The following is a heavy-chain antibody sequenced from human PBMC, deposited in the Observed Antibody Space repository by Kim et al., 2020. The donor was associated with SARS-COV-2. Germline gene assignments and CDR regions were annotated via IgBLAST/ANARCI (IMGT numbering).Heavy chain of an antibody. CDR3: AKDLDGQQLVPTNFDY. V-gene: IGHV3-23*01. J-gene: IGHJ4*02. CDR1: GFTFSSYA. CDR2: ISGSGGST. Sequence: GGSLRLSCAASGFTFSSYAMSWVRQAPGKGLEWVSAISGSGGSTYYADSVKGRFTISRDNSKNTLYLQMNSLRAEDTAVYYCAKDLDGQQLVPTNFDYWGQGTLVTVSS. D-gene: IGHD6-13*01.